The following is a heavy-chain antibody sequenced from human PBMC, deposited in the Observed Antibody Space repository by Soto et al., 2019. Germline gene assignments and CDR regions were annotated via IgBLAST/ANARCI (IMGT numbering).Heavy chain of an antibody. CDR2: LNPSGGST. Sequence: QVQFVQSGAEVKKPGASVKVSCKASGYSFTSYYLHWVRQAPGQGLEWMGILNPSGGSTSYAQKFQGRLSMTRDTFTSTVYMELSSLRSEDTAVYYCARGLDDYGDYVVSWGQGTLVTVST. CDR3: ARGLDDYGDYVVS. J-gene: IGHJ5*02. D-gene: IGHD4-17*01. V-gene: IGHV1-46*01. CDR1: GYSFTSYY.